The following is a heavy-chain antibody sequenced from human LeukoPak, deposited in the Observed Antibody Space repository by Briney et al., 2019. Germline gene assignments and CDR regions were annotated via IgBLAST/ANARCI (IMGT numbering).Heavy chain of an antibody. CDR3: IAAALFDY. Sequence: GGSLRLSCAASGFTFSSYAMHWVRQAPGKGLEWVAVISHDGSNKYYADSVKGRFTISRDNFKNTLYLQMNSLRAEDTAVYYCIAAALFDYWGQGTLVTVSS. D-gene: IGHD6-13*01. V-gene: IGHV3-30-3*01. CDR2: ISHDGSNK. CDR1: GFTFSSYA. J-gene: IGHJ4*02.